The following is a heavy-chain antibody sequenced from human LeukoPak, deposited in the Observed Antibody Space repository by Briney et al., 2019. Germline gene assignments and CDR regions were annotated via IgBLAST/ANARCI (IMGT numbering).Heavy chain of an antibody. J-gene: IGHJ4*02. CDR3: QSRFLEWLLDY. V-gene: IGHV4-39*01. Sequence: SETLSLTCTVSGGSISSNNYFWGWIRQPPGKGLEWIGSIYDSGSTYYDPSLKSRVTISVDTSKNQFSLKLNSVTAADTAMYYCQSRFLEWLLDYWGQGTLVTVSS. D-gene: IGHD3-3*01. CDR1: GGSISSNNYF. CDR2: IYDSGST.